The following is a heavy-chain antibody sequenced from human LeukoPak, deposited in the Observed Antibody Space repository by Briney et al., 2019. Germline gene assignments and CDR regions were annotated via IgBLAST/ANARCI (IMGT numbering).Heavy chain of an antibody. D-gene: IGHD3-10*01. V-gene: IGHV1-46*01. Sequence: ASVKVSCKASGYTFTSYYMHWVRQAPGQGPEWMGRINPSGGSTSYEQKFQSRVTMIRDTSTSTVYMELSSLRSEDKAVYYCARAGGFGEFLPWGQGTLVTVSS. J-gene: IGHJ5*02. CDR2: INPSGGST. CDR3: ARAGGFGEFLP. CDR1: GYTFTSYY.